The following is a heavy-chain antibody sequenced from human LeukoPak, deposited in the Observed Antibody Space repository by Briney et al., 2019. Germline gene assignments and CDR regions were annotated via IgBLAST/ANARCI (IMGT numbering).Heavy chain of an antibody. CDR1: GYTFTSYA. CDR3: AADRNFIGVQLWWEGYYYGMDV. V-gene: IGHV1-3*01. J-gene: IGHJ6*02. Sequence: GASVKVSCKASGYTFTSYAMHWVRQAPGQRLEWMGWINAGNGNTKYSQKFQGRVTITRDTSASTAYMELSSLRSEDTAVYYCAADRNFIGVQLWWEGYYYGMDVWGQGTTVTVSS. CDR2: INAGNGNT. D-gene: IGHD5-18*01.